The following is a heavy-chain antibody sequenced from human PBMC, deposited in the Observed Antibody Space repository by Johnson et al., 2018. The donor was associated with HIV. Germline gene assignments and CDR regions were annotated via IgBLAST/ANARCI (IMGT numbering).Heavy chain of an antibody. D-gene: IGHD3-22*01. Sequence: VQLVESGGGVLRPGASLRLSCEGFGFIFDDHGLNWVRQAPGKGLEWVSGIDWNGGSIGYADSVKGRFTISRDNTKNSLYMQMNSLRAEDTALYYCARQHYYDRSGQGGGLDIWGQVTMVTVSS. J-gene: IGHJ3*02. CDR1: GFIFDDHG. CDR2: IDWNGGSI. V-gene: IGHV3-20*04. CDR3: ARQHYYDRSGQGGGLDI.